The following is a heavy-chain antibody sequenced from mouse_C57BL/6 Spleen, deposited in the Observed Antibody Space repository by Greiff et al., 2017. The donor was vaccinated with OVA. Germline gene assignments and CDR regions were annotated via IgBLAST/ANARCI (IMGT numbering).Heavy chain of an antibody. J-gene: IGHJ2*01. CDR1: GFTFTDYY. CDR3: ARGEAYFDY. V-gene: IGHV7-3*01. Sequence: EVKLMESGGGLVQPGGSLSLSCAASGFTFTDYYMSWVRQPPGKALEWLGFIRNKANGYTTEYSASVKGRFTISRDNSQSILYLQMNALRAEDSATYYCARGEAYFDYWGQGTTLTVSS. CDR2: IRNKANGYTT.